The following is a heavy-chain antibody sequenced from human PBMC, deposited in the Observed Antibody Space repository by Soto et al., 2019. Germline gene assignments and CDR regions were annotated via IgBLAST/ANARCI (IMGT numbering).Heavy chain of an antibody. Sequence: PSETLSLTCAVYGGCFSGYYWSWIRQPPGKGLEWIGEINHSGSTNYNPSLKSRVTISVGTSKNQFSLKLSSVTAADTAVYYCARDNYYDSSGYYWLGYYHGMDVWGQGTTVTVSS. CDR1: GGCFSGYY. J-gene: IGHJ6*02. CDR3: ARDNYYDSSGYYWLGYYHGMDV. D-gene: IGHD3-22*01. CDR2: INHSGST. V-gene: IGHV4-34*01.